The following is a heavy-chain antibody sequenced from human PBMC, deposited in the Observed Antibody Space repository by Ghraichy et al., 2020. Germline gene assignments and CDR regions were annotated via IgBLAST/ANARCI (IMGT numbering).Heavy chain of an antibody. D-gene: IGHD2-21*02. J-gene: IGHJ3*02. Sequence: SQTLSLTCTVSGGSISSSSYYWGWIRQPPGKGLEWNGSIYYSGNTYCNPSLKSRVTISVDTSKNQFSLKLSSVTAADTAVYYCGGYCGGDCYAPGAFDIWGQGTMVTVSS. CDR3: GGYCGGDCYAPGAFDI. V-gene: IGHV4-39*01. CDR2: IYYSGNT. CDR1: GGSISSSSYY.